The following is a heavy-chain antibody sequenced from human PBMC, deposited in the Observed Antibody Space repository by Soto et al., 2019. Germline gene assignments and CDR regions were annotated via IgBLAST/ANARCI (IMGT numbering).Heavy chain of an antibody. CDR2: IYYSGST. D-gene: IGHD2-8*01. Sequence: PSETLSLTCTVSGGSISSSSYYWGWIRQPPGKGLEWIGSIYYSGSTYYNPSLKSRVTISVDASKNQFSLKLSSVTAADTAVYYCARQDKLTVRDYWGQGTLVTVSS. J-gene: IGHJ4*02. CDR3: ARQDKLTVRDY. CDR1: GGSISSSSYY. V-gene: IGHV4-39*01.